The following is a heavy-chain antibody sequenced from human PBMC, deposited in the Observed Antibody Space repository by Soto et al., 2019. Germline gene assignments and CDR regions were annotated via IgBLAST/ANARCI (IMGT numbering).Heavy chain of an antibody. Sequence: PGGSLRLSCAASVFNFSDYYMSLIRQAPGKGLEWVSYIDSRGRTISYADSVKGRFTISRDKAKNSLYLQMNSLRAEDTAVYYCARQAARNYFEFWGQGTTVTVSS. CDR3: ARQAARNYFEF. CDR1: VFNFSDYY. V-gene: IGHV3-11*01. J-gene: IGHJ4*02. CDR2: IDSRGRTI. D-gene: IGHD6-6*01.